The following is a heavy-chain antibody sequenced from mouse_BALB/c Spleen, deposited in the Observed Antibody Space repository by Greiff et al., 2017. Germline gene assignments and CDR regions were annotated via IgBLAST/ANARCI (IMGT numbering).Heavy chain of an antibody. Sequence: VQLQQSGPGLVAPSQSLSITCTVSGFSLTGYGVNWVRQPPGKGLEWLGMIWGDGSTDYNSALKSRLSISKDNSKSQVFLKMNSLQTDDTARYYCARDPSYYYDNSSYAMDYWGQGTSVTVSS. D-gene: IGHD1-1*01. CDR3: ARDPSYYYDNSSYAMDY. V-gene: IGHV2-6-7*01. CDR1: GFSLTGYG. CDR2: IWGDGST. J-gene: IGHJ4*01.